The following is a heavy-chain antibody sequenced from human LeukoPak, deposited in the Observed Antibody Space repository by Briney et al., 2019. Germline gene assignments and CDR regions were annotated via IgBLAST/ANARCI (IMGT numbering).Heavy chain of an antibody. CDR2: ISSSSSYI. V-gene: IGHV3-21*01. CDR3: ARDRGTTVVTGLPDY. CDR1: GFTFSSYS. Sequence: GGSLRLSCAASGFTFSSYSMNWVRQAPGKGLEWVSSISSSSSYIYYADSVKGRFTISRDNAKNSLYLQMNSLRAEDTAVYYCARDRGTTVVTGLPDYWGQGTLVTVSS. J-gene: IGHJ4*02. D-gene: IGHD4-23*01.